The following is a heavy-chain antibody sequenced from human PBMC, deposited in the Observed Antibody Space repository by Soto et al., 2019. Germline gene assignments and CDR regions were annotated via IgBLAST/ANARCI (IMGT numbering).Heavy chain of an antibody. J-gene: IGHJ3*02. CDR2: IIPIFGTA. V-gene: IGHV1-69*13. CDR1: GGTFSSYA. Sequence: SVKVSCKASGGTFSSYAISWVRQAPGQGLEWMGGIIPIFGTANYAQKFQGRVTITADESTSTAYMELSSLRSEDTAVYYCARGVDLPRPHDAFDIWGQGTMVTVSS. D-gene: IGHD2-15*01. CDR3: ARGVDLPRPHDAFDI.